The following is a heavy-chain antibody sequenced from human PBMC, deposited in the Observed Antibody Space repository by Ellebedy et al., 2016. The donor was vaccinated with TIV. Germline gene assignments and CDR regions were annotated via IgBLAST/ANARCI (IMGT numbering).Heavy chain of an antibody. CDR2: IYWDDVK. D-gene: IGHD2-8*01. CDR1: GFSLHTSGVG. CDR3: ARAWGVSCFDY. V-gene: IGHV2-5*02. Sequence: SGPTLVKPTQTLTLTCTFSGFSLHTSGVGVGWIRQPPGKALEWLALIYWDDVKRYSPSLESRLTITKDTSKTQVVLTMTNMDPVDTATYYCARAWGVSCFDYWGQGTLVTVSS. J-gene: IGHJ4*02.